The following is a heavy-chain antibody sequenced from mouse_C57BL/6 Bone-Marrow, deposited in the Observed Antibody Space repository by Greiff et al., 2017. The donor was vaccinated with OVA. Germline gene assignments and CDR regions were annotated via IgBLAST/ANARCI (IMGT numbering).Heavy chain of an antibody. CDR2: ISSGSSTI. J-gene: IGHJ1*03. V-gene: IGHV5-17*01. D-gene: IGHD3-1*01. CDR1: GFTFSDYG. Sequence: EVNVVESGGGLVKPGGSLKLSCAASGFTFSDYGMPWVRQAPEKGLEWVAYISSGSSTIYYADTVKGRFTISRYNAKNTLFLQMTSLGSEDTAMYYCARPGYSDYWYFGVWGTGTTVTVSS. CDR3: ARPGYSDYWYFGV.